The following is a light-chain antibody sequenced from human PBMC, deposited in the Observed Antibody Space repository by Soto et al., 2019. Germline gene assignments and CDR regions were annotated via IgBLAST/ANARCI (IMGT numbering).Light chain of an antibody. CDR3: QVWDISSDPNYV. J-gene: IGLJ1*01. Sequence: SYELTQPPSVSVAPGQTASITCGGNNIGSKSVHWYQQKPGQAPVLVVFDDRDRPSGVPDRFSGSNSGHTATLTISRVEAVDEADYYRQVWDISSDPNYVFGTGTKVTVL. CDR1: NIGSKS. V-gene: IGLV3-21*02. CDR2: DDR.